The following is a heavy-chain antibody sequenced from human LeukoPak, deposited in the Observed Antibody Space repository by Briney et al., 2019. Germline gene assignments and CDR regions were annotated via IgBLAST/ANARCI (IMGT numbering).Heavy chain of an antibody. J-gene: IGHJ4*02. V-gene: IGHV1-69*04. D-gene: IGHD2-15*01. CDR2: IVPILGTA. CDR1: GGTFSTYA. CDR3: ARVPLGCSWPYYFDY. Sequence: SVKVSCEASGGTFSTYAISWVRQAPGQGLEWVGRIVPILGTANYAQNFQGRVTITADRSTTTAYMELSSLRSEDTAVYYCARVPLGCSWPYYFDYGGQGTLVTVSS.